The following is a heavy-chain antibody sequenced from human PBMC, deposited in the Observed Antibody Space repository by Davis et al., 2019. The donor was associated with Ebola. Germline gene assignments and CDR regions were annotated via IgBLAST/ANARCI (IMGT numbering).Heavy chain of an antibody. J-gene: IGHJ6*02. Sequence: MPSETLSLTCTVSGGSISSGGYYWSWIRQPPGKGLEWIGEINHSGSTNYNPSLKSRVTISVDTSKNQFSLKLSSVTAADTAVYYCARVKVAGTPRTRYYYYYGMDVWGQGTTVTVSS. D-gene: IGHD6-19*01. CDR1: GGSISSGGYY. V-gene: IGHV4-39*07. CDR3: ARVKVAGTPRTRYYYYYGMDV. CDR2: INHSGST.